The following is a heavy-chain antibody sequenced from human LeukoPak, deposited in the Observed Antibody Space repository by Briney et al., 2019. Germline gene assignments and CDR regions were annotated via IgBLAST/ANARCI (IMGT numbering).Heavy chain of an antibody. CDR1: GFIFRSYA. Sequence: GGSQRLSCAPSGFIFRSYAVSWVRRAPGKGLEWVAGFNETGDIPYYADSVRGRFTISIDTSEDTLYLQMNRLRAEDTAIYYCARPHSRITMLRGVLGNWGQGTLVTVSS. V-gene: IGHV3-23*01. CDR3: ARPHSRITMLRGVLGN. CDR2: FNETGDIP. D-gene: IGHD3-10*01. J-gene: IGHJ4*02.